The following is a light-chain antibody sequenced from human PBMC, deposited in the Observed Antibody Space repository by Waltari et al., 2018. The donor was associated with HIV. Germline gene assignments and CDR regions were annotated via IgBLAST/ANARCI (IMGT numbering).Light chain of an antibody. CDR3: LQYNNWPVSR. Sequence: EIVMTQSPATLSVSPGATATLSCRASQNIISSLAWYQQKPGQAPRLLIYGASTRATGIPASFSSSGSATDFTLTINRLQYEDFAFYYCLQYNNWPVSRFGQGTNLEI. CDR2: GAS. V-gene: IGKV3-15*01. J-gene: IGKJ2*03. CDR1: QNIISS.